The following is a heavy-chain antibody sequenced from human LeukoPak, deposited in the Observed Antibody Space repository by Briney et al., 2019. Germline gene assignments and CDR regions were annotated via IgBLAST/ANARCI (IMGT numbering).Heavy chain of an antibody. Sequence: ASVKVSCKASGYTFTSYGISWVRQAPGQGLEWMGWMSAYNGNTNYAQKLQGRVTMTTDTSTSTAYMELRSLRSDDTAVYYCARGSGYSYSFTGRERTKSRLDYWGQGTLVTVSS. J-gene: IGHJ4*02. CDR2: MSAYNGNT. CDR3: ARGSGYSYSFTGRERTKSRLDY. CDR1: GYTFTSYG. V-gene: IGHV1-18*01. D-gene: IGHD5-18*01.